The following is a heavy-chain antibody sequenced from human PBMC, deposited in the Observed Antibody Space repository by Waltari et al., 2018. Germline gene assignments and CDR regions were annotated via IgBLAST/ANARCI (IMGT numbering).Heavy chain of an antibody. Sequence: EVQLVESGGGLVQPGGSLRLSCAASGFTFSSYWMSWVRQAPGKGLEWVANIKQDGSEKYYVDSVKGRFTISRDNAKNSLYLQMNSLRAEDTAVYYCASAAYCTNGVCIDYWGQGTLVTVSS. J-gene: IGHJ4*02. D-gene: IGHD2-8*01. CDR2: IKQDGSEK. CDR1: GFTFSSYW. V-gene: IGHV3-7*01. CDR3: ASAAYCTNGVCIDY.